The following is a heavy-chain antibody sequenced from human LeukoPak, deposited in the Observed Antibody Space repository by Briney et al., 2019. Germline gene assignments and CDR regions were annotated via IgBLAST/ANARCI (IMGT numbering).Heavy chain of an antibody. CDR1: GFTFSSYG. CDR2: IRYDGSNK. J-gene: IGHJ4*02. Sequence: GGSLRLSCAASGFTFSSYGMHWVRQAPGKGLEWVAFIRYDGSNKYYADSVKGRFTISRDNSKNTLYLQMNSLRAEDTAVYYCAKEYAITIFGVVPGPFDYWGQGTLVTVSS. V-gene: IGHV3-30*02. CDR3: AKEYAITIFGVVPGPFDY. D-gene: IGHD3-3*01.